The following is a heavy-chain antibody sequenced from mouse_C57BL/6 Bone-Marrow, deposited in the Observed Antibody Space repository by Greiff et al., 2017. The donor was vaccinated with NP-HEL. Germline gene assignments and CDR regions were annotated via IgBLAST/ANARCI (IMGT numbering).Heavy chain of an antibody. J-gene: IGHJ3*01. CDR2: IDPANGNT. D-gene: IGHD1-1*01. Sequence: DVKLQESVAELVRPGASVKLSCTASGFNIKNTYMHWVKQRPEQGLEWIGRIDPANGNTKYAPKFQGKATITADTSSNTAYLQLSSLTSEDTAIYYCAIPYYGSSYDAYWGQGTLVTVSA. CDR3: AIPYYGSSYDAY. CDR1: GFNIKNTY. V-gene: IGHV14-3*01.